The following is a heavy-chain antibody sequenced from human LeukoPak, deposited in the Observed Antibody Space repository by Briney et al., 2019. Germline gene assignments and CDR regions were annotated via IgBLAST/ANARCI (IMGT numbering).Heavy chain of an antibody. D-gene: IGHD1-1*01. Sequence: PSETLSLTCSVSGGSLSNYYWSWIRQPPGKGLEWIGYMYYSGSTNYNPSLKSRVTISVDTSKNQFSLKLSSVTAADTAVYYCARGYYLPKTAEVGTTALFDYWGQGTLVTVSS. CDR1: GGSLSNYY. V-gene: IGHV4-59*01. CDR3: ARGYYLPKTAEVGTTALFDY. J-gene: IGHJ4*02. CDR2: MYYSGST.